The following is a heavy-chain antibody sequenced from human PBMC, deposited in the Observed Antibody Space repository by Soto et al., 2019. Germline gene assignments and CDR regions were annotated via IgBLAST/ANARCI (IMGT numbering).Heavy chain of an antibody. J-gene: IGHJ1*01. D-gene: IGHD2-2*01. V-gene: IGHV4-31*03. CDR1: GGSISSGGYY. CDR3: ARVTTSKGRAEYFQH. Sequence: QVQLQESGPGLVKPSQTLSLTCTVSGGSISSGGYYWSWIRQHPGKGLEWIGYIYYSGSTYYNPSLKSRVTISVDTSKNQFSLKLSSVTAADTAVYYCARVTTSKGRAEYFQHWGQGTLVTVSS. CDR2: IYYSGST.